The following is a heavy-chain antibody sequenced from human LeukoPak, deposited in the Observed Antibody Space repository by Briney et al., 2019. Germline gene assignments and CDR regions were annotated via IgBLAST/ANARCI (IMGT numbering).Heavy chain of an antibody. D-gene: IGHD6-13*01. CDR3: ARDSSSWLSWFDP. CDR2: ISAYNGNT. J-gene: IGHJ5*02. CDR1: GDTFTSYG. V-gene: IGHV1-18*01. Sequence: ASVKVSCKASGDTFTSYGISWVRQAPGQGLEGMGWISAYNGNTNYAQKLQGRVTMTTDTSTSTAYMELRSLRSDDTAVYYCARDSSSWLSWFDPWGQGTLVTVSS.